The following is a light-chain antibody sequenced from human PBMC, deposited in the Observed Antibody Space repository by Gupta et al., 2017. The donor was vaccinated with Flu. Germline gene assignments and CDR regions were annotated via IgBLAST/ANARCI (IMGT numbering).Light chain of an antibody. CDR1: TGPVTSGYY. J-gene: IGLJ3*02. V-gene: IGLV7-43*01. CDR2: STR. CDR3: LLYYGGVRL. Sequence: GTVTLTCASSTGPVTSGYYPSWLQQKPGHAPRPLIYSTRSTQSWTPARFSGSLLGGKAALTLSDVQPEDEAEYYCLLYYGGVRLFGGGTKLTVL.